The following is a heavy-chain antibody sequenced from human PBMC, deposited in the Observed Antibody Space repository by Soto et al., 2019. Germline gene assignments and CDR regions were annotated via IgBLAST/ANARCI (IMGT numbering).Heavy chain of an antibody. CDR2: IYSGGST. CDR3: ARLYSSQAY. V-gene: IGHV3-53*04. CDR1: GFTVSSYY. Sequence: GWSLRLSCAASGFTVSSYYMSWVRQAPGKGLEWVSVIYSGGSTYYADSVKGRFTISRHNSKSTLYLQMNSLRAEDTAVYYCARLYSSQAYWGPGTLVTVSS. D-gene: IGHD6-19*01. J-gene: IGHJ4*02.